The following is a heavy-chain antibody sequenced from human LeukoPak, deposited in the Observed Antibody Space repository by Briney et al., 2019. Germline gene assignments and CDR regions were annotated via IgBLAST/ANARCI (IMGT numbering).Heavy chain of an antibody. CDR1: GGSFSGYY. CDR2: INHSGST. J-gene: IGHJ4*02. Sequence: SETLSLTCAVYGGSFSGYYWSWIRQPPGKGLEWIGEINHSGSTNYNPSLKSRVTISVDTSKNQFSLKLSSVTAADTAVYYCATRVTSEYLDYWGQGTLVTVSS. V-gene: IGHV4-34*01. CDR3: ATRVTSEYLDY. D-gene: IGHD4-17*01.